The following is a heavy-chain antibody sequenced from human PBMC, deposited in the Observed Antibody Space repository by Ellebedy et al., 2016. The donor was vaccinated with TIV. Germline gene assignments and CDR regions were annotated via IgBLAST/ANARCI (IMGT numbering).Heavy chain of an antibody. V-gene: IGHV4-59*01. CDR1: GGSISSYY. Sequence: SETLSLXCTVSGGSISSYYWSWIRQPPGKGLEWIGYIYYSGSTNYNPSLKSRVTISVDTSKNQFSLKLSSVTAADTAVYYCARDRRITTHGGFDPWGQGTLVTVSS. CDR2: IYYSGST. CDR3: ARDRRITTHGGFDP. J-gene: IGHJ5*02. D-gene: IGHD3-3*01.